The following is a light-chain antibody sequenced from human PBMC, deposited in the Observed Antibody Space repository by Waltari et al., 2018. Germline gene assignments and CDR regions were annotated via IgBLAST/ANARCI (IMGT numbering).Light chain of an antibody. V-gene: IGLV2-14*03. Sequence: QSALPQPPSVSGSPAQSITLSCTGTSRDIGLYNYVSWYQQHPGKAPKVMIYDVIKRPSGVSNRFSGSKSGNTASLTISGLQADDEADYYCTSYESGGTWVFGGGTKVTV. CDR3: TSYESGGTWV. CDR2: DVI. CDR1: SRDIGLYNY. J-gene: IGLJ3*02.